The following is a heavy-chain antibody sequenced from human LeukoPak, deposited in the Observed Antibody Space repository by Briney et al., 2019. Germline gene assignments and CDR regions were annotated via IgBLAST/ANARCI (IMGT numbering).Heavy chain of an antibody. CDR3: ARGATGVFDY. CDR2: IYYSGST. J-gene: IGHJ4*02. CDR1: GGSTSSGGYY. D-gene: IGHD1-14*01. V-gene: IGHV4-31*03. Sequence: SQTLSLTCTVSGGSTSSGGYYWSWIRQHPGKGLEWIGYIYYSGSTYYNPSLKSRVTISVDTSKNQFSLKLSSVTAADTAVYYCARGATGVFDYWGQGTLVTVSS.